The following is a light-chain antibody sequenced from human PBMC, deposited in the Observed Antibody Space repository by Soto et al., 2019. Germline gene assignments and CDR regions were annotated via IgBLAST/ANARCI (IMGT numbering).Light chain of an antibody. CDR3: QQYSGDSRCS. J-gene: IGKJ3*01. V-gene: IGKV1-5*01. Sequence: DIQLTQSPSTLSASVGERVTISCRASQSISGWLAWYQQRPGKAPKLLIYYASSLKSGVPSRFIGGGSGTIASPIISGLQHDEVLAYYYQQYSGDSRCSFGQGTVVDIK. CDR1: QSISGW. CDR2: YAS.